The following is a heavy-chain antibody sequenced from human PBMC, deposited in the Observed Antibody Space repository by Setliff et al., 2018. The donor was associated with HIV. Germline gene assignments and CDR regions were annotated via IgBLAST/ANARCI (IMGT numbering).Heavy chain of an antibody. CDR1: GFTFMNYA. CDR2: ISGSSSSI. J-gene: IGHJ4*02. Sequence: LRLSCAASGFTFMNYAMNWVRQAPGKGLEWVSSISGSSSSIYYADSVKGRFTISRDNSKNTLFLQMNTLRDEDTAVYYCAKQHCAGGSCYDAYWGRGTLVTVSS. CDR3: AKQHCAGGSCYDAY. V-gene: IGHV3-23*01. D-gene: IGHD2-15*01.